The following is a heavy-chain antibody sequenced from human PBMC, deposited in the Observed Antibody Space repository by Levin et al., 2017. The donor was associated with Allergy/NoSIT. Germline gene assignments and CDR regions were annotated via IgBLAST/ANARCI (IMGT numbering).Heavy chain of an antibody. CDR2: ISWNSGSI. CDR3: AKGLVVVADYFDY. V-gene: IGHV3-9*01. CDR1: GFTFDDYA. D-gene: IGHD2-15*01. J-gene: IGHJ4*02. Sequence: GGSLRLSCAASGFTFDDYAMHWVRQAPGKGLEWVSGISWNSGSIGYADSVKGRFTISRDNAKNSLYLQMNSLRAEDTALYYCAKGLVVVADYFDYWGQGTLVTVSS.